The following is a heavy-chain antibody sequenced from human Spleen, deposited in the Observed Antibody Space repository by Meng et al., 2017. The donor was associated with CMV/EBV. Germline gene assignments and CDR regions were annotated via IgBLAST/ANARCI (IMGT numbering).Heavy chain of an antibody. CDR3: AKVLGYCSSTSCRKGFDP. D-gene: IGHD2-2*01. V-gene: IGHV1-18*04. J-gene: IGHJ5*02. CDR1: YTCTSYG. Sequence: YTCTSYGKTWVQQVAGKGHEWNGWSSTYNGNTNYAEKIQGRVTMNTDTSTSTADMEVKRVRYDDAAVDYWAKVLGYCSSTSCRKGFDPWGQGTLVTVSS. CDR2: SSTYNGNT.